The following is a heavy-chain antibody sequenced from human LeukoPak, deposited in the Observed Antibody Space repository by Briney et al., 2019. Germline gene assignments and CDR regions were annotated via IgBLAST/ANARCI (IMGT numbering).Heavy chain of an antibody. D-gene: IGHD1-26*01. CDR3: ARLDSGDRGNIPH. V-gene: IGHV4-59*08. Sequence: PSETLSLTCTVSGGSLSPYYWTWIRQPPGKGLEWIGYIYHTGTTRYNPSLNSRVTISVETSKNQFSLRLNSVTAADTAIYYCARLDSGDRGNIPHWGQGTLVTDSS. CDR1: GGSLSPYY. CDR2: IYHTGTT. J-gene: IGHJ1*01.